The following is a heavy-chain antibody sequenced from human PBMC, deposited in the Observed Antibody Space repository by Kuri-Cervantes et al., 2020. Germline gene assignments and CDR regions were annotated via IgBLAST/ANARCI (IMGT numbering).Heavy chain of an antibody. J-gene: IGHJ4*02. V-gene: IGHV3-9*01. D-gene: IGHD6-13*01. Sequence: SLKISCAASGFTFDDYAMHWVRQAPGKGLEWVSGISWNSGSIGYADSVKGRFTISRDNSKNTLYLQMNSLRAEDTAVYYCARVAAAGNYWGQGTLVTVSS. CDR1: GFTFDDYA. CDR3: ARVAAAGNY. CDR2: ISWNSGSI.